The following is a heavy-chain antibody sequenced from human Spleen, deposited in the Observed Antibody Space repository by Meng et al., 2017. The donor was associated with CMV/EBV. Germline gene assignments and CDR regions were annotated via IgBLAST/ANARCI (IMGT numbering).Heavy chain of an antibody. D-gene: IGHD1-26*01. CDR2: SVSETTT. J-gene: IGHJ3*02. V-gene: IGHV3-23*01. Sequence: GESLKISCAASGFSFSSYGMSWVRQAPGKELEWVSGSVSETTTNYVDSVKGRFTVSRDNSKSTLFLQMNSLRVEDTAVYYCVRVGTHALDIWGQGTMVTVSS. CDR3: VRVGTHALDI. CDR1: GFSFSSYG.